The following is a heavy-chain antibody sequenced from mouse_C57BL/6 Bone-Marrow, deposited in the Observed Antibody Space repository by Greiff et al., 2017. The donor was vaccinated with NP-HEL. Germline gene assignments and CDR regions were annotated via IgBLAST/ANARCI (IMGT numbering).Heavy chain of an antibody. J-gene: IGHJ4*01. D-gene: IGHD2-12*01. Sequence: EVMLVESGGGLVQPGGSMKLSCVASGFTFSNYWMNWVRQSPEKGLEWVAQIRLKSDNYATHYAESVKGRFTISRDDSKSSVYLQMNNLRAEDTGIYYCTALYYRGAMDYWGQGTSVTVSS. CDR2: IRLKSDNYAT. CDR1: GFTFSNYW. CDR3: TALYYRGAMDY. V-gene: IGHV6-3*01.